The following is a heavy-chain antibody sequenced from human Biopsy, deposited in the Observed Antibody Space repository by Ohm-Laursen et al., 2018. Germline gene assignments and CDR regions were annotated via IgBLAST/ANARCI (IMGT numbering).Heavy chain of an antibody. CDR1: GNSVSSGSFY. D-gene: IGHD6-19*01. V-gene: IGHV4-61*01. Sequence: PSQTLSLTCTVSGNSVSSGSFYWTWIRQPPGQGLEYIGYIYDRGSTASYNPSLESRVTMSVDMPKNQFSLKLSSVTAADTAIYYCARGMRSSGWPYFDSWGQGTLVTVSS. CDR3: ARGMRSSGWPYFDS. CDR2: IYDRGSTA. J-gene: IGHJ4*02.